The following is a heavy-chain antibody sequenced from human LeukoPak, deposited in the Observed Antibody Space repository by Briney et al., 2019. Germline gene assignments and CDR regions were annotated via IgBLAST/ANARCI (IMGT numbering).Heavy chain of an antibody. CDR1: GNSVSSNSVT. D-gene: IGHD2-2*01. V-gene: IGHV6-1*01. Sequence: SQTLSLTCAISGNSVSSNSVTWNWIRQSPSRGLEWLGRTYYRSTWYNDYAVSVRGRITVNPDTSRNQFSLHLNSVTPEDTAVYYCARRLTQYDCFDPWGQGILVTVSS. CDR3: ARRLTQYDCFDP. J-gene: IGHJ5*02. CDR2: TYYRSTWYN.